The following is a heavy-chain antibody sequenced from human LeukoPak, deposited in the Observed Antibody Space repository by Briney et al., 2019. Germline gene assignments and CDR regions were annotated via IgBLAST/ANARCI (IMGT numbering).Heavy chain of an antibody. CDR2: IKQDGSEK. D-gene: IGHD3-22*01. CDR1: GFTFSNSW. J-gene: IGHJ4*02. V-gene: IGHV3-7*01. CDR3: ARDLYRIVVVPHYFDY. Sequence: GGSLRLSCAASGFTFSNSWMSWVRQAPGKGLEWVANIKQDGSEKYYVDSVKGRFTISRDNAKNSLYLQMNSLRAEDTAVYYCARDLYRIVVVPHYFDYWDQGTLVTVPS.